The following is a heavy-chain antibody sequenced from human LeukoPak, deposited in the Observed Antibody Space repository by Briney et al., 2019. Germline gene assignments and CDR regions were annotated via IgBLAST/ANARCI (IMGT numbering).Heavy chain of an antibody. CDR2: IVGRGSST. CDR3: AKDGTRGYSYGGYFDY. V-gene: IGHV3-23*01. D-gene: IGHD5-18*01. J-gene: IGHJ4*02. Sequence: GGSLRLSCAASGFIFSNYAMSWVRQAPGKGLEWVSAIVGRGSSTYYADSVKGRFTISRDNSKNTLYLQMNSLRAEDTAVYYCAKDGTRGYSYGGYFDYWGQGTLVTVSS. CDR1: GFIFSNYA.